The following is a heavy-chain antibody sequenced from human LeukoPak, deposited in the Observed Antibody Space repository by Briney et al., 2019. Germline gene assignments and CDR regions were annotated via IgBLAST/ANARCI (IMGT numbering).Heavy chain of an antibody. CDR3: ASYVDQSRGGSPNWFDP. V-gene: IGHV4-30-4*01. D-gene: IGHD3-16*01. Sequence: SETLSLTCTVSGGSISSGDYYWSWIRQPPGKGLEWIGYIYYSGSTYCNPSLKSRVTISVDTSKNQFSLKLSSVTAADTAVYYCASYVDQSRGGSPNWFDPWGQGTLVTVSS. CDR1: GGSISSGDYY. J-gene: IGHJ5*02. CDR2: IYYSGST.